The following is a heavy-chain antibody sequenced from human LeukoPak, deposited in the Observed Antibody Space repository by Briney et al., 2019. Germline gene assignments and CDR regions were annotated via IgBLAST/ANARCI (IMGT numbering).Heavy chain of an antibody. J-gene: IGHJ4*02. CDR1: GGSISSSNW. D-gene: IGHD6-13*01. CDR3: AKDRRIATTGTNYFDY. V-gene: IGHV4-4*02. Sequence: SGTLSLTCAVSGGSISSSNWWSWFRQPPGKGLEWIGEIYHSGSTNYNPSLKSRVTISVDKSKNQFSLKLSSVTAADTALYYCAKDRRIATTGTNYFDYWGQGTLVTVSS. CDR2: IYHSGST.